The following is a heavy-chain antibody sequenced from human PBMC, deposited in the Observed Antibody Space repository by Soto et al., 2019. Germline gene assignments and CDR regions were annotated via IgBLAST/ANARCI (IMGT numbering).Heavy chain of an antibody. CDR2: ISAHNGNT. J-gene: IGHJ4*02. D-gene: IGHD3-9*01. CDR1: GYTFTSYG. CDR3: ARALTPIDY. V-gene: IGHV1-18*01. Sequence: ASVNVSCKASGYTFTSYGMRWVRQAPGQGLEWMGWISAHNGNTIYAQKLQGRVTMTTDTSTSTAYMELRSLRSDDTAVYYCARALTPIDYWGQGTLVTVSS.